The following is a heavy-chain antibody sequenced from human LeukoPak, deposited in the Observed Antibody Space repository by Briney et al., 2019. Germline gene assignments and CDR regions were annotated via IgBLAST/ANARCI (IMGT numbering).Heavy chain of an antibody. V-gene: IGHV3-48*02. Sequence: GGSLRLSCAASGFTFSSYSMNWVRQAPGKGLEWASKMSSGSGSRIYYADSVKGRFSISRDNAKNSLHLEMNSLRDEDTAVYHCARDDSWAFDIWGQGAMVTVSS. CDR3: ARDDSWAFDI. CDR2: MSSGSGSRI. D-gene: IGHD2-15*01. CDR1: GFTFSSYS. J-gene: IGHJ3*02.